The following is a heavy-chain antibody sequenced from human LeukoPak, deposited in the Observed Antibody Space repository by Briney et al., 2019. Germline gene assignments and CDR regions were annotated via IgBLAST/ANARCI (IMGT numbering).Heavy chain of an antibody. CDR3: AKASAMIVVVSKHFDY. Sequence: GGSLRLSCAASGFTFSSYSMNWVRQAPGKGLEWVSSISSSSRYIYYADSMKGRFTISRDNAKNSLYLQMNSLRAEDTAVYYCAKASAMIVVVSKHFDYWGQGTLVTVSS. D-gene: IGHD3-22*01. J-gene: IGHJ4*02. CDR1: GFTFSSYS. CDR2: ISSSSRYI. V-gene: IGHV3-21*04.